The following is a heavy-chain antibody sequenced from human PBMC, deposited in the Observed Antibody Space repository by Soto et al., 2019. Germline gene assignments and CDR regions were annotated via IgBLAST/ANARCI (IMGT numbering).Heavy chain of an antibody. V-gene: IGHV1-69*04. J-gene: IGHJ4*02. Sequence: ASVKVSCKASGGTFSSYTISWVRQAPGQGLEWMGRIIPILGIANYAQKFQGRVTITADKSTSTAYMELSSLRSEDTAVYYCARDGNRITGTTAFIDYWGQGTLVTVSS. CDR3: ARDGNRITGTTAFIDY. CDR1: GGTFSSYT. CDR2: IIPILGIA. D-gene: IGHD1-7*01.